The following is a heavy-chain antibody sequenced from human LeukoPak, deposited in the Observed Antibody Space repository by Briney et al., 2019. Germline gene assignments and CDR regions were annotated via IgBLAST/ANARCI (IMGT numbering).Heavy chain of an antibody. CDR2: IRYDGSNK. CDR1: GFTFSSYG. CDR3: ASHYGSGSNGPDY. J-gene: IGHJ4*02. V-gene: IGHV3-30*02. Sequence: PGGSLRLSCAASGFTFSSYGMHWVRQAPGKGLEWVAFIRYDGSNKYYAASVKGRFTISRDNSKNTLYLQMNSLRAEDTAVYYCASHYGSGSNGPDYWGQGTLVTVSS. D-gene: IGHD3-10*01.